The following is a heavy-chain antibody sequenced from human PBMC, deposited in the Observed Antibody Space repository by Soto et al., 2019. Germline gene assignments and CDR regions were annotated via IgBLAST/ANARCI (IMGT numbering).Heavy chain of an antibody. CDR1: GFSFSSYA. D-gene: IGHD2-15*01. J-gene: IGHJ4*02. CDR2: ISGSDGKT. CDR3: ARWSYLDY. Sequence: GGSLRLSCAVSGFSFSSYAMSWVRQAPGKGLEWVSTISGSDGKTFYADSVKGRFFISRDTSDNMLYLQMNSLRDDDTAVYYCARWSYLDYWGQGARVTVSS. V-gene: IGHV3-23*01.